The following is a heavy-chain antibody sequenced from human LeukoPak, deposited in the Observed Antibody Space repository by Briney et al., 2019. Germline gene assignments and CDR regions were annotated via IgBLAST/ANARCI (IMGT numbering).Heavy chain of an antibody. CDR3: ARWGVIGLYYFDY. J-gene: IGHJ4*02. CDR1: GGSISSGDYY. Sequence: SETLSLTCTVSGGSISSGDYYWSWIRQPPGKGLEWIGYIYYSGSTYYNPSLKSRVTISVDTPKNQFSLKLSSVTAADTAVYYCARWGVIGLYYFDYWGQGTLVTVSS. V-gene: IGHV4-30-4*01. CDR2: IYYSGST. D-gene: IGHD3-10*01.